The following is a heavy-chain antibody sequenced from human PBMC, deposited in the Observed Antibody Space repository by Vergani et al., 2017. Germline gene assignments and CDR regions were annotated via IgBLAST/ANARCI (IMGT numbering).Heavy chain of an antibody. Sequence: QVQLVQSGAEVKKPGASVKVSCKASGYTFTSYDINWVRQATGQGLEWMGWMNPNSGNTGYAQKFQGRVTMTRNPSISTAYMELSSLRSEETAVYYCARASRPRVAGTRKRLYYFDYWGQGTLVTVSS. D-gene: IGHD6-19*01. CDR2: MNPNSGNT. J-gene: IGHJ4*02. CDR1: GYTFTSYD. CDR3: ARASRPRVAGTRKRLYYFDY. V-gene: IGHV1-8*01.